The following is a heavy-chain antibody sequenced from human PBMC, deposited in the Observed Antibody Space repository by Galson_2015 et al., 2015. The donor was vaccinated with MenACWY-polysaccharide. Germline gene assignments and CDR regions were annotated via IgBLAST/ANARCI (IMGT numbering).Heavy chain of an antibody. CDR1: GFTFSSYA. D-gene: IGHD3-3*02. CDR3: AKGGLAFSSRGMDV. Sequence: SLRLSCAASGFTFSSYAMSWVRQAPGKGLEWVSAISGSGGSTYYADSVKGRFTISRDNSKNTLYLQMNSLRAEDTAVYYCAKGGLAFSSRGMDVWGQGTTFTVSS. CDR2: ISGSGGST. J-gene: IGHJ6*02. V-gene: IGHV3-23*01.